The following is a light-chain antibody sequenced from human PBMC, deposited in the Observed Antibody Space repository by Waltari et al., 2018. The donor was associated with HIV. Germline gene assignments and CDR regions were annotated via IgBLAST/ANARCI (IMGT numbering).Light chain of an antibody. CDR1: SSNIGAGYD. Sequence: QSVLTQPPSVSGAPGQRVTISCPGSSSNIGAGYDVHWYQQLPGTAPKLLIYSMSDRGLGVPDRFSGSKSGTSASLVITGLQAEDESDYYCQSYDRISWVFGAGTKLTVL. CDR2: SMS. J-gene: IGLJ3*02. V-gene: IGLV1-40*01. CDR3: QSYDRISWV.